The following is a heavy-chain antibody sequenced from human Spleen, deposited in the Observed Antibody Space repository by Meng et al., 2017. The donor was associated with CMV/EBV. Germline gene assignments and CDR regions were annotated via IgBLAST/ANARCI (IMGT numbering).Heavy chain of an antibody. CDR3: TKEIALPAAYFDY. V-gene: IGHV3-30*02. CDR1: GFSFGTDG. Sequence: AVFGFSFGTDGMHWVRQASGKGLEWVAFIRFDGSNQVYADVGKGSFTISRDNSKKTLYLQMNSLRAEDTAVYYCTKEIALPAAYFDYWGQGALVTVSS. J-gene: IGHJ4*02. CDR2: IRFDGSNQ. D-gene: IGHD2-2*01.